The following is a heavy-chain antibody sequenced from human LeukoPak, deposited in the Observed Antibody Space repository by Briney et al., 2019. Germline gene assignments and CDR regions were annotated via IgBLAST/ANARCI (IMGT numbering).Heavy chain of an antibody. V-gene: IGHV1-69*06. CDR2: IIPIFGTA. Sequence: ASVKVSCKASGGTFSSYAISWVRQAPGQGLEWMGGIIPIFGTANYAQKFQGRVTITADKSTSTAYMELSSLRSEDTAVYYCARGIPGINYFDYCGQGTLVTVSS. J-gene: IGHJ4*02. CDR3: ARGIPGINYFDY. CDR1: GGTFSSYA.